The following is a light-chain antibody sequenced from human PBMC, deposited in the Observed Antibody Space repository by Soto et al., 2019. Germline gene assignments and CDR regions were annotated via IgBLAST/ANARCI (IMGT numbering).Light chain of an antibody. V-gene: IGKV1-5*03. Sequence: DIQMTQSPSTLSASVGDRVTITCRASESVSRCLAWYQQKPGRTPKLLIYQASTLETGVPSRFSGSGSGTEFTLTISSLQPDDFAPYYCQQYNAYSQACGQGTKVEIK. CDR2: QAS. CDR1: ESVSRC. J-gene: IGKJ1*01. CDR3: QQYNAYSQA.